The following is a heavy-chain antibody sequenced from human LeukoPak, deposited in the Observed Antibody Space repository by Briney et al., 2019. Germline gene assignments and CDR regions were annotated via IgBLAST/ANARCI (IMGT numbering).Heavy chain of an antibody. CDR2: IKSKTDGGTT. CDR1: GFTFSNAW. V-gene: IGHV3-15*01. D-gene: IGHD3-22*01. J-gene: IGHJ4*02. CDR3: TTDSPYYYDSSGCYDIDY. Sequence: PGGSLRLSCAASGFTFSNAWMSWVRQAPGKGLEWVGRIKSKTDGGTTDYAAPVKGRFTISRDDSKNTLYLQMNSLKTEDTAVYYCTTDSPYYYDSSGCYDIDYWGQGALVTVSS.